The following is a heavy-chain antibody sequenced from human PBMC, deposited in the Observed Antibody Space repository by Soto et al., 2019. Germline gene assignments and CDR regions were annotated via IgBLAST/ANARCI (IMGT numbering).Heavy chain of an antibody. D-gene: IGHD7-27*01. J-gene: IGHJ5*02. CDR1: GGSFGDYY. V-gene: IGHV4-34*01. Sequence: SETLSLTCAVYGGSFGDYYWSWVRQPPGKGLAWIGHINPSGSTNYNPSLKGRVTLSIDTSKNQFSLELNSVTSADTAVYFCARGRTYRRTGHYRRDVFAPWGQGTLVTVSS. CDR3: ARGRTYRRTGHYRRDVFAP. CDR2: INPSGST.